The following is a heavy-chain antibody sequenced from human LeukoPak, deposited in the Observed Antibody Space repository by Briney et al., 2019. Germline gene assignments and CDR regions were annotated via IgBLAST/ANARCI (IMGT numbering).Heavy chain of an antibody. D-gene: IGHD5-18*01. CDR1: GFTFSSYA. J-gene: IGHJ5*02. CDR3: ARFGGTLWIQLWLPPGNFWFDP. Sequence: GSLRLSCAASGFTFSSYAMSWVRQAPGKGLEWIGSIYYSGSTYYNPSLKSRVTISVDTSKNQFSLKLSSVTAADTAVYYCARFGGTLWIQLWLPPGNFWFDPWGQGTLVTVSS. V-gene: IGHV4-38-2*01. CDR2: IYYSGST.